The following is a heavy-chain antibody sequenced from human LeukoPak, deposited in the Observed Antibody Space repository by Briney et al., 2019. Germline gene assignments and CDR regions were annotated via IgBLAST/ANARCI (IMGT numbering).Heavy chain of an antibody. CDR2: IIPIFGTA. Sequence: ASVKVSCKASGGTFSSYAISWVRQAPGQGLEWMGGIIPIFGTANYAQKFQGRVTITADESTSTAYMELSSLRSEDTAVYYCARGEQLYCSSTSCPFDYWGQGTLATVSS. CDR1: GGTFSSYA. D-gene: IGHD2-2*01. V-gene: IGHV1-69*01. CDR3: ARGEQLYCSSTSCPFDY. J-gene: IGHJ4*02.